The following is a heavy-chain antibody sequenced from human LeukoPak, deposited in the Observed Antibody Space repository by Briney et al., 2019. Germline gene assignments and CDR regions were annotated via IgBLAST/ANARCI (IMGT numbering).Heavy chain of an antibody. V-gene: IGHV4-34*01. D-gene: IGHD2-15*01. Sequence: KPSETLSLTCAVYGGSFSGYYWSWIRQPPGKGLEWIGEINHSGSINYNPSLKSRVTISVDTSKNQFSLKLSSVTAADTAVYYCARGPPQVVHADPYCSGGSCYGSRWFDPWGQGTLVTVSS. J-gene: IGHJ5*02. CDR1: GGSFSGYY. CDR3: ARGPPQVVHADPYCSGGSCYGSRWFDP. CDR2: INHSGSI.